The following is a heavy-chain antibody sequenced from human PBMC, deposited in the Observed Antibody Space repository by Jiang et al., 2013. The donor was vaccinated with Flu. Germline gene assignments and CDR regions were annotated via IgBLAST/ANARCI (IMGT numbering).Heavy chain of an antibody. Sequence: CVSWIRQPHGKALEWLALIDWDDDKYYSTSLKTRLTISKDTSKNQVVLTMTNMDPVDTATYYCARSSSKGMDVWGQGTTVTVSS. V-gene: IGHV2-70*01. CDR1: C. J-gene: IGHJ6*02. CDR2: IDWDDDK. D-gene: IGHD2-2*01. CDR3: ARSSSKGMDV.